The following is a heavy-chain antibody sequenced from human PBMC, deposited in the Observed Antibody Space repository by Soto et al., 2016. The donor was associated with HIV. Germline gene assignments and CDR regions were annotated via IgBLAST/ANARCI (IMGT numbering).Heavy chain of an antibody. Sequence: VQLQQWGAGLLKPSETLSLTCAVYGGSLSGSYWSWIRLTPGKGLEWIGEINHSGDTNYKPSLQSRVTISVDTSKNQFSLKMTSVTAADTGFYYCARSGQKQVGAVGLLDPWGQGTSRSPSPQ. CDR1: GGSLSGSY. CDR3: ARSGQKQVGAVGLLDP. CDR2: INHSGDT. J-gene: IGHJ5*02. V-gene: IGHV4-34*01. D-gene: IGHD1-26*01.